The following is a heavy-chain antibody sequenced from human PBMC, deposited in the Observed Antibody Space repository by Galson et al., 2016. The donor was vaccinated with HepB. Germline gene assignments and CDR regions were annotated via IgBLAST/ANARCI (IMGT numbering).Heavy chain of an antibody. Sequence: SVKVSCKASGGTFSSYAISWVRQAPGQGLEWMGGIIPIVGGIIPTFGIANYAQKFQDRVTITADRSTSTAYMELSSLRSEDTAIYYCARGEYDVLTYYRYYYYYRDAWGKGTTVTVSS. CDR3: ARGEYDVLTYYRYYYYYRDA. D-gene: IGHD3-9*01. V-gene: IGHV1-69*10. CDR2: IIPTFGIA. CDR1: GGTFSSYA. J-gene: IGHJ6*03.